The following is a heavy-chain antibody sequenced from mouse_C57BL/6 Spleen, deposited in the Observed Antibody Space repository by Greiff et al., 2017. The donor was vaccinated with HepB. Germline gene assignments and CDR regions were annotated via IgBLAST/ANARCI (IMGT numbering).Heavy chain of an antibody. Sequence: QVQLQQSGAELVRPGSSVKLSCKASGYTFTSYWMHWVKQRPIQGLEWIGNIDPSDSETHYNQKFKDKATLTVDKSSSTAYMQLSSLTSEDSAVYYCARLGGDHWYFDVWGTGTTVTVSS. CDR2: IDPSDSET. CDR1: GYTFTSYW. CDR3: ARLGGDHWYFDV. V-gene: IGHV1-52*01. J-gene: IGHJ1*03. D-gene: IGHD3-3*01.